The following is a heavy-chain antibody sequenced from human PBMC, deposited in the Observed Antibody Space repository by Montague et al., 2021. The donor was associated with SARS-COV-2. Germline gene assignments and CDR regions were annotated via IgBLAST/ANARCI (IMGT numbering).Heavy chain of an antibody. CDR2: ISYDGSNK. CDR3: ARPFGGSYYSGFDY. V-gene: IGHV3-30*04. CDR1: GFTFSSYA. J-gene: IGHJ4*02. D-gene: IGHD1-26*01. Sequence: SLRLSCAASGFTFSSYAMHWVRQAPGKGLEWVAVISYDGSNKYHADSXKGRFTISRDNSKNTLYLQMNTLRAEDTAVYYCARPFGGSYYSGFDYWGQGTLVTVSS.